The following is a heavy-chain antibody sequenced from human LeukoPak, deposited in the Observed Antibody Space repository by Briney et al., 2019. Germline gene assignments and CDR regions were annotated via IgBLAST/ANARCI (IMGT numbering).Heavy chain of an antibody. CDR1: GFTLSSYS. CDR2: ISSSSSTI. CDR3: ARDEIAVAAPMGFDY. V-gene: IGHV3-48*01. D-gene: IGHD6-19*01. Sequence: GGSLRLSCAASGFTLSSYSMNWVRQAPGKGLEWVSYISSSSSTIYYADSVKGRFTISRDNAKNSLYLQMNSLRAEDTAVYYCARDEIAVAAPMGFDYWGQGTLVTVSS. J-gene: IGHJ4*02.